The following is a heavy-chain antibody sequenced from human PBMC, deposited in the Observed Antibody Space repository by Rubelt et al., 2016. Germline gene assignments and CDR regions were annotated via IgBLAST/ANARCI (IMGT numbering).Heavy chain of an antibody. V-gene: IGHV1-8*01. CDR3: ARGPRNWGFDS. Sequence: QVQLVQSGAEVKKPGASVKVSCKASGYTFTNYDINWVRQATGQGREWMGWMNPDSGNTGYAQKCQGRVLMTRNTAIRTAYMELSSLRSEDTAVYDCARGPRNWGFDSWGQGTLVTVSS. D-gene: IGHD7-27*01. CDR1: GYTFTNYD. CDR2: MNPDSGNT. J-gene: IGHJ4*02.